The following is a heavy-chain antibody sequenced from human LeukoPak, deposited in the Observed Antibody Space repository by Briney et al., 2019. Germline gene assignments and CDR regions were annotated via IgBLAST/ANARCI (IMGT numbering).Heavy chain of an antibody. J-gene: IGHJ4*02. CDR3: ASTMVRGVIIFDY. CDR2: IIPIFGTA. Sequence: SVKVSRKASGGTFSSYAISWVRQAPGQGLEWMGGIIPIFGTANYAQKFQGRVTITADESTSTAYMELSSLRSEDTAVYYCASTMVRGVIIFDYWGQGTLVTVSS. V-gene: IGHV1-69*01. D-gene: IGHD3-10*01. CDR1: GGTFSSYA.